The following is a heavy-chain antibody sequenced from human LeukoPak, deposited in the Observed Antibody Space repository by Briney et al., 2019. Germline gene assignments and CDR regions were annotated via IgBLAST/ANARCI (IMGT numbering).Heavy chain of an antibody. Sequence: ASVKVSCKASGYTFTSYDINWVRQATGQGLEWMGWMNPNSGNTGYAQKFQGRVTMTRNTSISTAYMELSSLRSEDTAVYYCAGHPPLSGTLYYYYGMDVWGQGTTVTVSS. J-gene: IGHJ6*02. CDR1: GYTFTSYD. V-gene: IGHV1-8*01. D-gene: IGHD1-14*01. CDR3: AGHPPLSGTLYYYYGMDV. CDR2: MNPNSGNT.